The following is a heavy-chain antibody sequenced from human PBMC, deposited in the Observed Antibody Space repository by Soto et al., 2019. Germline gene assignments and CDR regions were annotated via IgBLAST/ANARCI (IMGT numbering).Heavy chain of an antibody. Sequence: EVQLVQSGAEVKKPGESLKISCKGSGYSFTSYWIGWVRQMPGKGLEWMGIIYPGDSDTRYSPSFQGQVTISADKSIVTAYLQWSSLKASDTAMYYCASSYYDFWSGSMDYYGMDVWGQGTTVTVSS. CDR3: ASSYYDFWSGSMDYYGMDV. CDR2: IYPGDSDT. D-gene: IGHD3-3*01. J-gene: IGHJ6*02. V-gene: IGHV5-51*01. CDR1: GYSFTSYW.